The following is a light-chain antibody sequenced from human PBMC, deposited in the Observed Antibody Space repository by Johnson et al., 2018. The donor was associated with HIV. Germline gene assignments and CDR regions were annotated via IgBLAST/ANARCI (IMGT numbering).Light chain of an antibody. J-gene: IGLJ1*01. CDR1: SSNIGNNY. CDR2: ENN. Sequence: QSVLTQPPSVSAAPGQKVTISCSGSSSNIGNNYVSWYQQLPGTAPKLLIYENNKRPSGIPDRFSGSKSGTSATLGITGLQTGDEAEYSCGTWDSSLSADFFGTGTKVTVL. V-gene: IGLV1-51*02. CDR3: GTWDSSLSADF.